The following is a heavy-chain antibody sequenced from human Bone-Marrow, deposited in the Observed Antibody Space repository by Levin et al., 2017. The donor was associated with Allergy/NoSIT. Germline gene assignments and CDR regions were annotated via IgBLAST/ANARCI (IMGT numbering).Heavy chain of an antibody. D-gene: IGHD2-2*02. J-gene: IGHJ4*02. CDR3: ARKGIGYIQYFDW. V-gene: IGHV2-5*02. Sequence: SGPTLVKPTQTLTLTCSFSGFSLSNSGMAVGWIRQPPGKALEWLALIYWDDDKRYSPSLKSRLTISKDTSKNKVVLRMTDMDPEDTATYYGARKGIGYIQYFDWWGQGTLVTVSA. CDR2: IYWDDDK. CDR1: GFSLSNSGMA.